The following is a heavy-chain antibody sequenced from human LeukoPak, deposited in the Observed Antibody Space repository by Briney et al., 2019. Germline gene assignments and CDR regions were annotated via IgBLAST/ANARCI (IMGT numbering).Heavy chain of an antibody. J-gene: IGHJ4*01. CDR3: AAEYCGGGFCYTRHSGHDY. V-gene: IGHV3-30-3*01. CDR2: ISYDGSNK. CDR1: GFTFSSYA. D-gene: IGHD2-15*01. Sequence: PGGSLRLSCAASGFTFSSYAMHWVRQAPGKGLEWVAVISYDGSNKYYADSVKGRFTISRDSSRNTLYLQMNSLRAEDTAVYYCAAEYCGGGFCYTRHSGHDY.